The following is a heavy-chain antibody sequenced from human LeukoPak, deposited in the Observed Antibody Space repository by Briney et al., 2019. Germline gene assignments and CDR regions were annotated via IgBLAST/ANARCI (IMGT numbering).Heavy chain of an antibody. Sequence: ASVKVSCKAFGYTFTSNYMHWVRQAPGQGPEWMGVISPSGGSTTYAQKFQGRVTLTRDMSTSTDYLELSSLRSEDTAVYYCARGDKQLVFNRNKGGFDPWGQGTLVTVSS. J-gene: IGHJ5*02. CDR1: GYTFTSNY. D-gene: IGHD6-13*01. CDR3: ARGDKQLVFNRNKGGFDP. V-gene: IGHV1-46*01. CDR2: ISPSGGST.